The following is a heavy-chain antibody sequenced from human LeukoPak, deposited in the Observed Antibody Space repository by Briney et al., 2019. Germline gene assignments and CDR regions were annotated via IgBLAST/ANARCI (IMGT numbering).Heavy chain of an antibody. V-gene: IGHV1-2*02. CDR1: GYTFTGYY. CDR3: AREGVRDDYYYYYGMDV. Sequence: ASVKVSCKASGYTFTGYYMHWVRQAPGQGLEWMGWIIPNSGGTNYAQKFQGRVTMTRDTSISTAYMELSRLRSDDTAVYYCAREGVRDDYYYYYGMDVWGQGTTVTVPS. J-gene: IGHJ6*02. D-gene: IGHD3-10*01. CDR2: IIPNSGGT.